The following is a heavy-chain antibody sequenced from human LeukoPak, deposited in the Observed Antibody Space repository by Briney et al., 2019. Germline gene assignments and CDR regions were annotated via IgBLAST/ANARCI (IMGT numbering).Heavy chain of an antibody. D-gene: IGHD5-12*01. CDR2: ISSSSTYM. Sequence: GGSLRLSCAASGFTFSNYNMNWVRQAPGKGLEWVSSISSSSTYMHYADSVKGRFTISRDNAKNSLYLQMNSLRAEDTAVYYCAEVARSGYWGQGTLVTVSS. CDR3: AEVARSGY. J-gene: IGHJ4*02. V-gene: IGHV3-21*01. CDR1: GFTFSNYN.